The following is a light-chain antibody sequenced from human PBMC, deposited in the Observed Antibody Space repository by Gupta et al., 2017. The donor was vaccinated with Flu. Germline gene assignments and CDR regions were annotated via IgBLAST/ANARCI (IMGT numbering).Light chain of an antibody. J-gene: IGLJ2*01. V-gene: IGLV2-11*03. CDR3: YSYGATDP. Sequence: GQSVAISCHGTTSDIGTYHYVSWYQQHPGKAPKRMIYDVSKRPSGVPDRSSGSKSGTTATLTIAGLEAEDEYYYYCYSYGATDPFGGGTKLNVL. CDR2: DVS. CDR1: TSDIGTYHY.